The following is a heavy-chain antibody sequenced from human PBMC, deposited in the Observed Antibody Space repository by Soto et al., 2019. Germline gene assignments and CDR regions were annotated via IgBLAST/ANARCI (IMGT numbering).Heavy chain of an antibody. CDR2: IYSGGST. CDR3: ARDPWAADY. V-gene: IGHV3-66*01. CDR1: GVTVSTKY. D-gene: IGHD3-16*01. Sequence: EVQLVESGGGLVQPGGSLRLSCAASGVTVSTKYMSWVRQAPGKGLEWVSVIYSGGSTFYADSVRGRFTISRDNSKNTVNLQMNSLRAEDTAVYYCARDPWAADYWGQGTLVSVSP. J-gene: IGHJ4*02.